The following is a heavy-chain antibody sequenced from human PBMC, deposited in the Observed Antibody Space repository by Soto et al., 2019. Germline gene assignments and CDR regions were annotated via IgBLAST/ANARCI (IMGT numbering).Heavy chain of an antibody. CDR2: IKQDGSEK. Sequence: GGSLRLSCAASGFTFSSYWMSWVRQAPGKGLEWVANIKQDGSEKYYVDSVKGRFTISRDNAKNSLYLQMNSLRAEDTAVYYCARKSVYYYDSSGYPDGAEYFQHWGQGTLVTVSS. V-gene: IGHV3-7*05. CDR3: ARKSVYYYDSSGYPDGAEYFQH. D-gene: IGHD3-22*01. J-gene: IGHJ1*01. CDR1: GFTFSSYW.